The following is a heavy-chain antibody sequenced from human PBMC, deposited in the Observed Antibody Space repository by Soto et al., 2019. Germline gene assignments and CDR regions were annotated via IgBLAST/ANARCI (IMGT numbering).Heavy chain of an antibody. CDR1: GFTFSSYA. Sequence: GGSLRLSCAASGFTFSSYAMSWVRQAPGKGLEWVSAISGSGGSTYYADSVKGRFTISRDNSKNTLYLQMNSLRAEDTAVYYCAKDIFGMAYCGGDCYSGAAFDIWGQGTMVTVSS. D-gene: IGHD2-21*02. CDR2: ISGSGGST. J-gene: IGHJ3*02. CDR3: AKDIFGMAYCGGDCYSGAAFDI. V-gene: IGHV3-23*01.